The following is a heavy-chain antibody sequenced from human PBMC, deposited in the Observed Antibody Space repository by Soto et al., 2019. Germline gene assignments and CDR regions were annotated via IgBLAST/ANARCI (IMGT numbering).Heavy chain of an antibody. CDR3: ARVGRLTSNYYGMDV. J-gene: IGHJ6*02. CDR1: GFTFSSYW. Sequence: GGSLRLSCAASGFTFSSYWMHWVRQAPGKGLVWVSRINSDGSSTSYADSVKGRFTISRDNAKNTLYLQMNSLRAEDTAVYYCARVGRLTSNYYGMDVWGQGTTVTVSS. CDR2: INSDGSST. V-gene: IGHV3-74*01. D-gene: IGHD1-26*01.